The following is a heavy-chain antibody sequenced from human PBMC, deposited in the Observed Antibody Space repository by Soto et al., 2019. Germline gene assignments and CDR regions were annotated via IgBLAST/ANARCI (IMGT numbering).Heavy chain of an antibody. CDR1: GYSFTSYW. CDR3: ARDRTAAAGTESYYYYYGMDV. D-gene: IGHD6-13*01. V-gene: IGHV5-10-1*01. CDR2: IDPSDSYT. Sequence: GESLKISCKGSGYSFTSYWISWVRQMPGKGLEWMGRIDPSDSYTNYSPSFQGHVTISADKSISTAYLQWSSLKASDTAMYYCARDRTAAAGTESYYYYYGMDVWGQGTTVTVSS. J-gene: IGHJ6*02.